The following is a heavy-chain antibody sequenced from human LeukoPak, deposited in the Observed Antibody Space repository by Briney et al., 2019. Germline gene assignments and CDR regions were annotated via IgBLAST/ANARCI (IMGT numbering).Heavy chain of an antibody. D-gene: IGHD1-26*01. V-gene: IGHV3-7*01. Sequence: GGSLRLSCAASGFPFSDHWMNWVRQAPGKGLEWVATIKEDGSEKYYVDSVKGRFTISRDNAKNSLYLQLNSMRAEDTAVYYCGRRGSYLDYWGQGTLVTVSS. CDR2: IKEDGSEK. J-gene: IGHJ4*02. CDR3: GRRGSYLDY. CDR1: GFPFSDHW.